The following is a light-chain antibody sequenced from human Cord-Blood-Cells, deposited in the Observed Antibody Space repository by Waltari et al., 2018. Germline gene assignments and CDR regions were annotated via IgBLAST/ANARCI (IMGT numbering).Light chain of an antibody. V-gene: IGLV2-23*01. CDR1: SSDVGSYNL. CDR3: CSYAGSAYV. J-gene: IGLJ1*01. CDR2: EGS. Sequence: ITISCTGTSSDVGSYNLVSWYQQHPGKAPKLMIYEGSKRPSGVSNRFSGSKSGNTASLTISGLQAEDEADYYCCSYAGSAYVFGTGTKVTVL.